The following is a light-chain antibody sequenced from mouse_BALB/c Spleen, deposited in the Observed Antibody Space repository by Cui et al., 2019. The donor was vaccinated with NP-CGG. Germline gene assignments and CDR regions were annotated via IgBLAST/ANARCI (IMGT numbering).Light chain of an antibody. CDR2: GTN. CDR1: TGTVTTSNY. CDR3: ALWYSNHWV. Sequence: QAVVTQESALTTSPGETITLTCRSNTGTVTTSNYANWVQEKPDHLFTGLIGGTNNRAPGVPARSSGSLIGDKAALTITGAQTEDEAIYFCALWYSNHWVFGGGIKLTVL. J-gene: IGLJ1*01. V-gene: IGLV1*01.